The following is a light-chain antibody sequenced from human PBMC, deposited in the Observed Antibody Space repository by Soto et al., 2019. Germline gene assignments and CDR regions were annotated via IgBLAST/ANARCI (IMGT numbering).Light chain of an antibody. CDR1: QSVLYSSNNKNY. J-gene: IGKJ1*01. CDR3: QQYYGTLPT. Sequence: DIVMTQSPDSLAVSLGERATINCKSSQSVLYSSNNKNYLAWYQQKPGQPPKLLIHGASTRESGVPDRFSGSGSGTDFTLTISSLQAGDVAVYFCQQYYGTLPTFGQGTKVEI. CDR2: GAS. V-gene: IGKV4-1*01.